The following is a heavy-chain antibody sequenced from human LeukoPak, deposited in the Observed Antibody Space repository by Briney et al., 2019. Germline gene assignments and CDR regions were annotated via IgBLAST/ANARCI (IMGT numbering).Heavy chain of an antibody. Sequence: GGSLRLSCVTSGFTFSNYGIHWVRQAPGKGLEWVTFMQYDGRDIFYADSVKGRFTISRDNAKNSLYLQMNSLRAEDTAVYYCARDSQYYDFWSGSHYYYMDVWGKGTTVTVSS. CDR2: MQYDGRDI. CDR1: GFTFSNYG. J-gene: IGHJ6*03. D-gene: IGHD3-3*01. CDR3: ARDSQYYDFWSGSHYYYMDV. V-gene: IGHV3-30*02.